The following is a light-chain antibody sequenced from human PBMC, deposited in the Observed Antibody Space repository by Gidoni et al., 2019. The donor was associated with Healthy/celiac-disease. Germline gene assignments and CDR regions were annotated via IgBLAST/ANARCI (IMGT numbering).Light chain of an antibody. CDR2: LGS. CDR1: QGLLHSNGYNY. J-gene: IGKJ3*01. V-gene: IGKV2-28*01. CDR3: MQALQTPQFT. Sequence: DIVMTRSPISLPVTPGEPASISCRSSQGLLHSNGYNYLDWYLQKPGQAPQLLIYLGSNRAAGVPDRFSGSGSGTDFTLKISRVEAEDVGVYYCMQALQTPQFTFGPGTKVDIK.